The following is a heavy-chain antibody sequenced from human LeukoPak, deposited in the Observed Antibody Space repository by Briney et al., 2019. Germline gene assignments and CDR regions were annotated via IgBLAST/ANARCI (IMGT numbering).Heavy chain of an antibody. CDR3: AREGIAAAGTIGAFDI. CDR1: GFTVSSNY. V-gene: IGHV3-66*01. CDR2: IYSGGGT. Sequence: GGSLRLSCAASGFTVSSNYMSWVRQAPGKGLEWVSVIYSGGGTYYADSVKGRFTISRDNSKNTLYLQMNSLRAEDTAVYYCAREGIAAAGTIGAFDIWGQGTMVTVSS. D-gene: IGHD6-13*01. J-gene: IGHJ3*02.